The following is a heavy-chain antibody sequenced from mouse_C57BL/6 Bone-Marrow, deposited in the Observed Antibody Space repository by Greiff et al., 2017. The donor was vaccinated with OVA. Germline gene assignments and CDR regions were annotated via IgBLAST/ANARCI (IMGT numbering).Heavy chain of an antibody. Sequence: QVQLQQPGAELVKPGASVKMSCKASGYTFTSYWITWVKQRPGQGLEWIGDIYPGSGSTNYNEKFKSKATLTVDTSSSTAYMQLSSLTSEDSAVYYCASHEYYGSSYAWFAYWGQGTLVTVSA. CDR2: IYPGSGST. V-gene: IGHV1-55*01. CDR1: GYTFTSYW. CDR3: ASHEYYGSSYAWFAY. D-gene: IGHD1-1*01. J-gene: IGHJ3*01.